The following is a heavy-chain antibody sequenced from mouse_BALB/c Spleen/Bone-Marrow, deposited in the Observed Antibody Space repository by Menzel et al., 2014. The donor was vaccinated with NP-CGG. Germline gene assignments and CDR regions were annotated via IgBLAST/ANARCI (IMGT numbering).Heavy chain of an antibody. CDR1: GYTFTSYY. CDR2: IYPGNVNT. D-gene: IGHD2-3*01. V-gene: IGHV1S56*01. CDR3: AGLLRGDYAMDY. Sequence: QVQLKESGPELVKPGASVRISCKASGYTFTSYYIHWVKQRPGQGLEWIGWIYPGNVNTKYNEKFKGKATLTADKSSSTAYMQRSILTSEDSAVYFCAGLLRGDYAMDYWGQGTSVTVSS. J-gene: IGHJ4*01.